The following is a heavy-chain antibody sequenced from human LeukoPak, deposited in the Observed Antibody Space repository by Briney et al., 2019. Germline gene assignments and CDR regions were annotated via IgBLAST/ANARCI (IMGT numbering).Heavy chain of an antibody. CDR2: ISGSDGTT. CDR1: GFTFSSYA. CDR3: GKYYYGSGSFSFDH. V-gene: IGHV3-23*01. Sequence: PGGSLRLYCAASGFTFSSYAMSWVRQAPGQGLEWVSSISGSDGTTYYADSVKGRVTISRDNSKNTLSLQMNSLRAEDTAIYYCGKYYYGSGSFSFDHWGQGPLVTVSS. J-gene: IGHJ4*02. D-gene: IGHD3-10*01.